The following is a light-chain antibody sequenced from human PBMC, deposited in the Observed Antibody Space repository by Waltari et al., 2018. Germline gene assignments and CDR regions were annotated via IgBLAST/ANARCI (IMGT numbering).Light chain of an antibody. V-gene: IGKV1-5*03. Sequence: DVQMTHSPSTLSSSVRDRVTLTCRSSQSVSVWLAWYQQKPEKAPKLLIYAASSLESGVPSRFSGSGSGTEFTLTISGLQPDDFATYYCQQYNSYSTFGQGTKVEIK. CDR1: QSVSVW. J-gene: IGKJ1*01. CDR2: AAS. CDR3: QQYNSYST.